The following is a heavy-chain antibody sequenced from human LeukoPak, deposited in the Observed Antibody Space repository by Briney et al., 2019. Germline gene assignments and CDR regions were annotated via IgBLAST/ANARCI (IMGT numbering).Heavy chain of an antibody. CDR1: GGTFSSYA. J-gene: IGHJ4*02. Sequence: GASVKVSCKASGGTFSSYAISWVRQAPGQGLEWMGGIIPIFGTANYAQKFQGRVTITADKSTSTAYMELSSLRSEDTAVYYCARSQQQLAPLDWGQGTLVTVSS. CDR2: IIPIFGTA. CDR3: ARSQQQLAPLD. V-gene: IGHV1-69*06. D-gene: IGHD6-13*01.